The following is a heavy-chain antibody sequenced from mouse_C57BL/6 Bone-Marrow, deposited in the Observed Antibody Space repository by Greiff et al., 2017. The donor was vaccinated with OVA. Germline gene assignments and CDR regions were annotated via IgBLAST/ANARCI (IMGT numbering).Heavy chain of an antibody. V-gene: IGHV5-6*02. D-gene: IGHD2-2*01. CDR1: GFTFSSYG. CDR3: ARRGGYGGEDY. Sequence: EVKLMESGGDLVKPGGSLKLSCAASGFTFSSYGMSWVRQTPDTRLAWVATISSGGSYTYYPDSVKGRFTLSRDNANNTLYLQMSSLKSEDTAMYYGARRGGYGGEDYWGQGTSVTVSA. J-gene: IGHJ4*01. CDR2: ISSGGSYT.